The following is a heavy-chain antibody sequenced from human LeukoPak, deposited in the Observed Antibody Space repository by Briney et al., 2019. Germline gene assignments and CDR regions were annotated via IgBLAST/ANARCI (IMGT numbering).Heavy chain of an antibody. Sequence: GGSLRLSCAASGFTFKNYWMHWVRQGPGKGLVWVSNINRDGSNTNYADSVKGRFTISRDNAKNTLYLQMNSLRAEDTAVYYCARDSYSSPDYWGQGTLVTVSS. CDR1: GFTFKNYW. J-gene: IGHJ4*02. D-gene: IGHD6-13*01. V-gene: IGHV3-74*01. CDR3: ARDSYSSPDY. CDR2: INRDGSNT.